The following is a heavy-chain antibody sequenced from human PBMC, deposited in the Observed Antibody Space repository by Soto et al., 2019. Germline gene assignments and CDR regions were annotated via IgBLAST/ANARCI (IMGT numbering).Heavy chain of an antibody. CDR2: INAGNGNT. J-gene: IGHJ6*03. Sequence: ASVKVSCKASGYTFTGYYMHWVRQAPGQGLEWMGWINAGNGNTKYSQKFQGRVTITRDTSASTAYMELSSLRSEDTAVYYCARGLTGPTYYYYYYYMDVWGKGTTVTVSS. CDR3: ARGLTGPTYYYYYYYMDV. V-gene: IGHV1-3*01. CDR1: GYTFTGYY. D-gene: IGHD1-20*01.